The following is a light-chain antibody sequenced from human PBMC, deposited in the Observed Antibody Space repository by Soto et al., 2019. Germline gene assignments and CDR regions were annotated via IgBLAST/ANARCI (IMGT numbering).Light chain of an antibody. Sequence: EIVLTQSPGSLSLSPGERATLSCRASQSVNFYLAWYQQKPGQAPRLLISDASSRATDVPDRFSGSGSGTDVSITISRLESEDFDVYYCQQYGDSPVTFGQGSKV. CDR1: QSVNFY. J-gene: IGKJ1*01. CDR3: QQYGDSPVT. V-gene: IGKV3-20*01. CDR2: DAS.